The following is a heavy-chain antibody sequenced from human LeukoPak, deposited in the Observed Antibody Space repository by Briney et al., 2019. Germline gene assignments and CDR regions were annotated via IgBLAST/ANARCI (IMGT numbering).Heavy chain of an antibody. CDR2: ISGSGDST. CDR3: AKDSPSAPVTSV. CDR1: GFIFSSYT. Sequence: GGSLRLSCAASGFIFSSYTMSWVRQAPGKGLEWVSTISGSGDSTYYVDSVKGRFTISRDNSKNTLYLQVNSLRAEDTAVYYCAKDSPSAPVTSVWGQGTLVTVSS. J-gene: IGHJ4*02. V-gene: IGHV3-23*01. D-gene: IGHD4-17*01.